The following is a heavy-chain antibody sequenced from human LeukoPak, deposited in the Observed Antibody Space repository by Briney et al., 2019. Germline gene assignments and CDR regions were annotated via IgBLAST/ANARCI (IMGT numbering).Heavy chain of an antibody. CDR3: ARTYYYDSSGYPHPVPFDY. D-gene: IGHD3-22*01. J-gene: IGHJ4*02. V-gene: IGHV6-1*01. CDR1: GDSVSSNSAA. Sequence: SQTLPLTCAISGDSVSSNSAAWNWIRQSPSRGLEWLVRTYYRSKWYNDYAVSVKSRITINPDTSKNQFSLQLNSVTPEDTAVYYCARTYYYDSSGYPHPVPFDYWGQGTLVTVSS. CDR2: TYYRSKWYN.